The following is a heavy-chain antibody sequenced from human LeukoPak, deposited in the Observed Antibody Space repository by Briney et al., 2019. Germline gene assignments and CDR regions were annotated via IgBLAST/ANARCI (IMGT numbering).Heavy chain of an antibody. V-gene: IGHV3-21*01. J-gene: IGHJ4*02. CDR1: GFIFCNYS. D-gene: IGHD4-17*01. CDR3: ARDQSFGDYGY. Sequence: GGSLRLSCVASGFIFCNYSMNWVRQAPGKGLEWVSCISSSSCTYYGDSVEGRFTISRDNAKNSLYLQMNSLRAEDTAVYYCARDQSFGDYGYWGQGALVTVSS. CDR2: ISSSSCT.